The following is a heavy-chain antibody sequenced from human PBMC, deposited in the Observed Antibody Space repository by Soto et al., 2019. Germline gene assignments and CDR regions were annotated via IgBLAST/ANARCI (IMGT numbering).Heavy chain of an antibody. Sequence: GESLKISCKGSGYSFTSYWIGWVRQMPGKGLEWMGIIYPGDSDTRYSPSFQGQVTISADKSISTAYLQWSSLKASDTAMYYCARLGLSPVEMATITWIFDPWGQGTLVTVSS. CDR3: ARLGLSPVEMATITWIFDP. CDR2: IYPGDSDT. D-gene: IGHD5-12*01. V-gene: IGHV5-51*01. CDR1: GYSFTSYW. J-gene: IGHJ5*02.